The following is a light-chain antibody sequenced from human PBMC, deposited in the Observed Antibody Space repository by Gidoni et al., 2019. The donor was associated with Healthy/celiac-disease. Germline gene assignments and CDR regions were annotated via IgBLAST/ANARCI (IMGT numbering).Light chain of an antibody. CDR2: DAS. V-gene: IGKV3-11*01. CDR3: QQRSNWPSLT. Sequence: EIVLTQSPATLSLSPGERATLSCRARQSVSSYLAWYQQKPGQAPRLLIHDASNRATGIPARFSGSGSGTDFTLTISSLEPEDFAVYYCQQRSNWPSLTCGGGTKVEIK. J-gene: IGKJ4*01. CDR1: QSVSSY.